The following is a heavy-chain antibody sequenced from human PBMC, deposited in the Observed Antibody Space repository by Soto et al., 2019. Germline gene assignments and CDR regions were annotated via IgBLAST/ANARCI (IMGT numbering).Heavy chain of an antibody. V-gene: IGHV1-69*06. CDR1: GGTFSSYA. D-gene: IGHD6-13*01. CDR3: ARDTTYSSSLDY. Sequence: VASVKVSCKASGGTFSSYAISWVRQAPGQGLEWMGGIIPIFGTANYAQKFQGRVTITADKSTSTAYMELSSLRSEDTAVYYCARDTTYSSSLDYWGQGTLVTVSS. J-gene: IGHJ4*02. CDR2: IIPIFGTA.